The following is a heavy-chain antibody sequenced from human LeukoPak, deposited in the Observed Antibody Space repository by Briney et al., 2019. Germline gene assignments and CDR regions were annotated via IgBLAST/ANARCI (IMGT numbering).Heavy chain of an antibody. D-gene: IGHD1-26*01. V-gene: IGHV3-23*01. CDR3: ARGGSYLSAFDI. J-gene: IGHJ3*02. Sequence: PGGSLRPSCAASGFTFSSYEMNWVRQAPGKGLEWVSTISGSGASTYYADSVKGRFTISRDNSKNTLYLQMNSLRAEDTAVYYCARGGSYLSAFDIWGQGTMVTVSS. CDR1: GFTFSSYE. CDR2: ISGSGAST.